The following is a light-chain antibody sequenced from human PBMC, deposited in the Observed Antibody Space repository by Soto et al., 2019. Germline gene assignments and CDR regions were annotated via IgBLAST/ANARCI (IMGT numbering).Light chain of an antibody. J-gene: IGKJ1*01. CDR1: QSVNFY. Sequence: EIVLTHSRGSLSLSPCERATLSGRASQSVNFYLAWYQQKPGQAPRLLISDASSRATDVPDRFSGSGSGTDFSLTISRLEPEDFAVYYCQQYGDSPVTFGQGTKVDI. CDR2: DAS. V-gene: IGKV3-20*01. CDR3: QQYGDSPVT.